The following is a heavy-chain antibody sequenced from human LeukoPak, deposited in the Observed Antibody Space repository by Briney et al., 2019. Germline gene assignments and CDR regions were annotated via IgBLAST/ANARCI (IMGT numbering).Heavy chain of an antibody. V-gene: IGHV3-30-3*01. D-gene: IGHD3-22*01. Sequence: GGSLRLSCTASGFTSNTYAIHWVRQAPGKGLQWVAVISYDGTTKHYSDSAKGRFTISRDNSKSTLYLQMNSLRAEDTAVYYCARDLKRRVYYDSSGSDDAFDIWGQGTMVTVSS. J-gene: IGHJ3*02. CDR2: ISYDGTTK. CDR1: GFTSNTYA. CDR3: ARDLKRRVYYDSSGSDDAFDI.